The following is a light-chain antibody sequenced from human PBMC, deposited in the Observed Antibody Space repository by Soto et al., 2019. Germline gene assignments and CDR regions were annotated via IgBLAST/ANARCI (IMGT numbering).Light chain of an antibody. CDR3: QKRTNWPPHT. J-gene: IGKJ2*01. CDR2: DSS. CDR1: RDIGNL. Sequence: EIVLTQSPATLSLSPGERATLSCRDSRDIGNLLYWYQHKSGQAPRLLIYDSSNRASGVPARFSGSGSGTDFTLTISSLAPEDFAVYYCQKRTNWPPHTFGQGTKVEI. V-gene: IGKV3-11*01.